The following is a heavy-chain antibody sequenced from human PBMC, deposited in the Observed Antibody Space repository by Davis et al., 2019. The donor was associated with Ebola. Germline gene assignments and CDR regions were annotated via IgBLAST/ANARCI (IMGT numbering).Heavy chain of an antibody. CDR3: ARQRVLLWFGESNDAFDI. CDR1: GGSISSYY. V-gene: IGHV4-59*08. Sequence: SETLSLTCTVSGGSISSYYWSCIPQPPGPGLGWIGYIYYSGSTNYKPSLKSRVTISVDTSKNQFSLKLSSVTAADTAVYYCARQRVLLWFGESNDAFDIWGQGTMVTVSS. D-gene: IGHD3-10*01. CDR2: IYYSGST. J-gene: IGHJ3*02.